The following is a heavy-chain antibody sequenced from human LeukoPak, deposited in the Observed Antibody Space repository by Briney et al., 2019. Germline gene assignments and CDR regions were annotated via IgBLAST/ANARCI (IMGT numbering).Heavy chain of an antibody. Sequence: KGGGSLKISCKGSGYSFTSYWIGWARQMPGKGLEWVGIIYPGDSDTRYSPSFQGQVTISAGEPIITAYLQWSSLEASAPAMFYWPRLQLDYYGWGSEPPSVHW. D-gene: IGHD3-10*01. J-gene: IGHJ1*01. V-gene: IGHV5-51*01. CDR1: GYSFTSYW. CDR2: IYPGDSDT. CDR3: PRLQLDYYGWGSEPPSVH.